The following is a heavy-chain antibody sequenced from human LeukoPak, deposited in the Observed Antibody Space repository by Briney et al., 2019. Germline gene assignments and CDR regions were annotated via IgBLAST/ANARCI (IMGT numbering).Heavy chain of an antibody. Sequence: GGSLRLSCAASGFTFSTYAMSWVRQAPGKGLEWVSAISDSGDKTYYAGSVKSRFTISRDNSKNTLYLQMNSLRVEDTALYYCAKDLGITTPNFDYWGQGTLVTVSS. J-gene: IGHJ4*02. V-gene: IGHV3-23*01. CDR1: GFTFSTYA. CDR2: ISDSGDKT. D-gene: IGHD3-10*01. CDR3: AKDLGITTPNFDY.